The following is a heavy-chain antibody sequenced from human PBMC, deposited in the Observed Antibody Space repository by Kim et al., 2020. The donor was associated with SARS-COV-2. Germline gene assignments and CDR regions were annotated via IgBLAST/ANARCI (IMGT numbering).Heavy chain of an antibody. CDR1: GFTFSSYS. CDR3: ARDPSRGGRVGTTERQVDY. CDR2: ISSSSSYI. D-gene: IGHD1-7*01. Sequence: GGSLRLSCAASGFTFSSYSMNWVRQAPGKGLEWVSSISSSSSYIYYADSVKGRFTISRDNAKNSLYLQMNSLRAEDTAVYYCARDPSRGGRVGTTERQVDYWGQGTLVTVSS. J-gene: IGHJ4*02. V-gene: IGHV3-21*01.